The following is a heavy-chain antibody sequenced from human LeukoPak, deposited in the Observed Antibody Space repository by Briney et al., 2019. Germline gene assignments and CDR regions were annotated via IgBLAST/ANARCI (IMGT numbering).Heavy chain of an antibody. Sequence: SETLSLTSTVSGGSISSGDYYWGWIRQPPGKGLEWIGYIYYSGSTYYNPSLKSRVTISVDTSKNQFSLKLSSVTAADTAVYYCARDCRIMITFGGVSHGMDVWGQGTTVTVSS. CDR2: IYYSGST. CDR1: GGSISSGDYY. V-gene: IGHV4-30-4*01. D-gene: IGHD3-16*01. CDR3: ARDCRIMITFGGVSHGMDV. J-gene: IGHJ6*02.